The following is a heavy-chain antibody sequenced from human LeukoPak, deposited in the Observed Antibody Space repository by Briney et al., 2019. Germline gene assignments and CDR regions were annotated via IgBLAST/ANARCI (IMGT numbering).Heavy chain of an antibody. D-gene: IGHD4-17*01. J-gene: IGHJ6*02. CDR3: ARATGARYYGMDV. Sequence: SVKVSCKASGGTFSSYAISWVRQAPGQGLEWMGRIIPIPGIANYAQKFQGRVTITADKSTSTAYMELSSLRSEDTAVYYCARATGARYYGMDVWGQGTTVTVSS. V-gene: IGHV1-69*04. CDR2: IIPIPGIA. CDR1: GGTFSSYA.